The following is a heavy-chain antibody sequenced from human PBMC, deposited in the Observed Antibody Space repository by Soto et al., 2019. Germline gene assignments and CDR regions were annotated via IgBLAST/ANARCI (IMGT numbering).Heavy chain of an antibody. V-gene: IGHV3-7*01. D-gene: IGHD3-3*01. CDR2: IKQDGSEK. CDR3: ARDNSDFWSGHAFDS. J-gene: IGHJ3*02. Sequence: GGSLRLSCAASGFTFRSYWMSWVSQAPGKGLEWVANIKQDGSEKYYVDSVKARFTISRDNAKNSLYLQMNSLRAEDTAVYYCARDNSDFWSGHAFDSWGQGTMVTVSS. CDR1: GFTFRSYW.